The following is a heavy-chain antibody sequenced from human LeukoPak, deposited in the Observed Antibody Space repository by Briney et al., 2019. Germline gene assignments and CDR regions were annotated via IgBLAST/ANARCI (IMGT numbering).Heavy chain of an antibody. CDR1: GGSISSGGYS. V-gene: IGHV4-30-2*01. CDR3: ARGRYYYFDY. Sequence: SQTLSLTCAVSGGSISSGGYSWSWIRQPPGKGLEWIGYIYHSGSTYYNPSLKSRVTILVDRSKNQFSLKLSSVTAADTAVYYCARGRYYYFDYWGQGTLVTVSS. J-gene: IGHJ4*02. D-gene: IGHD5-18*01. CDR2: IYHSGST.